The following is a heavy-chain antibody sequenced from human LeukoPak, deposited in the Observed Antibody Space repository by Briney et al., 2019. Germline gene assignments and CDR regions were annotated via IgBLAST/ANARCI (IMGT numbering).Heavy chain of an antibody. CDR2: ISSNGGST. D-gene: IGHD2-8*02. V-gene: IGHV3-64*01. CDR1: GFTLRRYS. CDR3: ATDPSGATTHFDY. J-gene: IGHJ4*02. Sequence: GGSLRLSCAASGFTLRRYSMHWVRQAPGKGLEYVSAISSNGGSTYYANSVKGRFSISRDNSKNTLYLQMGSLRAEDTAVYYCATDPSGATTHFDYWGQGTLVIVSS.